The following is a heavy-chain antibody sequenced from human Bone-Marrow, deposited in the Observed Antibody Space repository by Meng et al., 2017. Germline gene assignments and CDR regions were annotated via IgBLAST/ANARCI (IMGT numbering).Heavy chain of an antibody. CDR2: IIPIFGTA. CDR3: ASGLSGSYQNWFDP. Sequence: QVPPVQSGAEGQKPGYSVKVSCKASGGTFSSYAISWVRQAPGQGLEWMGGIIPIFGTANYAQKFQGRVTITTDESTSTAYMELSSLRSEDTAVYYCASGLSGSYQNWFDPWGQGTLVTVFS. D-gene: IGHD1-26*01. J-gene: IGHJ5*02. V-gene: IGHV1-69*05. CDR1: GGTFSSYA.